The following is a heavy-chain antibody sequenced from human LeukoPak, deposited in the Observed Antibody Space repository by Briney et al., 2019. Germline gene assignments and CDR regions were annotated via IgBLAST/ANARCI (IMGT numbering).Heavy chain of an antibody. V-gene: IGHV1-46*01. CDR3: ARDRTVSTEDNWFDP. CDR2: INPSGSST. J-gene: IGHJ5*02. CDR1: GYTFTGYY. D-gene: IGHD1-1*01. Sequence: ASVKVSCTASGYTFTGYYMHWVRQAPGQGLEWMGIINPSGSSTSYAQKFQARVTMTRNTSTSTIYMELSSLSSEDTAVYYCARDRTVSTEDNWFDPWGQGTVVTVSS.